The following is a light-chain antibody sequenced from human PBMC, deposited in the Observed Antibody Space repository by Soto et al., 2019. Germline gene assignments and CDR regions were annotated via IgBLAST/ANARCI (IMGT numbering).Light chain of an antibody. CDR1: SGHSSYA. V-gene: IGLV4-69*01. J-gene: IGLJ2*01. CDR3: QTWVTGIQV. Sequence: QLVLTQSPSASASLGASVKLTCTLSSGHSSYAIAWHQQRPEKGPRYLMKFNSDGSHSKGDGIPDRFSGSSSGAERYLTISSLQSEDEADYYCQTWVTGIQVFGGGTKLTVL. CDR2: FNSDGSH.